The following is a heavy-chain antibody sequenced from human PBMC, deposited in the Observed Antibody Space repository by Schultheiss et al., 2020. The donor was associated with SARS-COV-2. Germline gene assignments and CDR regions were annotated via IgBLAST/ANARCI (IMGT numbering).Heavy chain of an antibody. CDR2: SNAGNGNT. CDR1: GYTFTSYA. D-gene: IGHD2-15*01. Sequence: GGSLRLSCKASGYTFTSYAMHWVRQAPGQRLEWMGWSNAGNGNTKYSQEFQGRVTITRDTSASTAYMELSSLRSDDTAVYYCSLGYCSGGSCYSFDPWGQGTLVTVSS. V-gene: IGHV1-3*02. CDR3: SLGYCSGGSCYSFDP. J-gene: IGHJ5*02.